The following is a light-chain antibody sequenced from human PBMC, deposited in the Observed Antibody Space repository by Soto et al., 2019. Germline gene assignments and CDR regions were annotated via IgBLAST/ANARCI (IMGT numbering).Light chain of an antibody. CDR2: GNS. V-gene: IGLV1-40*01. Sequence: QSVLTQPPSVSGAPGQRVTMSCTGSSSNIGAGYDVHWYQQLPGTAPKLLIYGNSNRPSGVPDRFSGSKSGTSASLSINGLQSEDEADYYCQSYDSSLSGSRVFGTGTKVTVL. J-gene: IGLJ1*01. CDR1: SSNIGAGYD. CDR3: QSYDSSLSGSRV.